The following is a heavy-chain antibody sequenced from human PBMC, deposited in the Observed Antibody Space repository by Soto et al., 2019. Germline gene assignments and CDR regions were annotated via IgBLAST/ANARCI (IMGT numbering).Heavy chain of an antibody. CDR2: IYPGDSDT. Sequence: GESLKISCKGSGYSFTSYWIGWVRQMSGKGLEWMGIIYPGDSDTRYSPSFQGQVTISADKSISTAYLQWSSLKASDTAMYYCARHSRGIVVVPASYYYGMDVWGQGTTVTVSS. D-gene: IGHD2-2*01. CDR1: GYSFTSYW. V-gene: IGHV5-51*01. CDR3: ARHSRGIVVVPASYYYGMDV. J-gene: IGHJ6*02.